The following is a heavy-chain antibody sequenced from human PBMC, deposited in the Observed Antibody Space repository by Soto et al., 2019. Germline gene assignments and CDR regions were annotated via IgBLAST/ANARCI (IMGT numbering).Heavy chain of an antibody. V-gene: IGHV4-31*03. J-gene: IGHJ4*02. CDR1: GGSISSGGYY. Sequence: SETLSLTCTVSGGSISSGGYYWSWIRQHPGKGLEWIGYIYYSGSTYYNPSLKSRVTISVDTSKNQFSLKLSSVTAADTAVYYCASSPVGGYCSSTSCPPTYFDYWGQGTLVTVSS. D-gene: IGHD2-2*01. CDR3: ASSPVGGYCSSTSCPPTYFDY. CDR2: IYYSGST.